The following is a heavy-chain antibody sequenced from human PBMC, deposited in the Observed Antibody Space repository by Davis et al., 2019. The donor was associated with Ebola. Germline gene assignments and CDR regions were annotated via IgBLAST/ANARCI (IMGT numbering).Heavy chain of an antibody. CDR3: ARDVQGPGGSRGFDP. CDR1: GFTFSRYT. Sequence: PGGSLRLSCAASGFTFSRYTMNWVRQAPGKGLEWISYITSSSNIIYYADSVKARFTISRDNSKNTLYLQMNSLRAEDTAVYYCARDVQGPGGSRGFDPWGQGTLVTVSS. J-gene: IGHJ5*02. D-gene: IGHD2-2*01. V-gene: IGHV3-48*01. CDR2: ITSSSNII.